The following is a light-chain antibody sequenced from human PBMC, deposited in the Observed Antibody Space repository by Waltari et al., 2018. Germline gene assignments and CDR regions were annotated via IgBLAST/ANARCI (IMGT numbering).Light chain of an antibody. J-gene: IGKJ2*01. CDR3: QQYDNYPYT. Sequence: DIQMTQSPSTLSASVGDRVTITCRASQTITNWLAWYQQKPVEAPKLLIYKASTLDMGVPSRFSGSGSGTEFTLTISSLQPDDFATYYCQQYDNYPYTFGQGTKLEIK. CDR1: QTITNW. CDR2: KAS. V-gene: IGKV1-5*03.